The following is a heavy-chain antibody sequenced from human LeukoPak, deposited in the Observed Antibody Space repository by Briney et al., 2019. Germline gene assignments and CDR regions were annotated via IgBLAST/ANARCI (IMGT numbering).Heavy chain of an antibody. Sequence: KPSETLSLTCTVSGGSISSYYWSWIRQPPGKGLEWIGYIYYSGSTNYNPSLKSRVTISVDTSKNQFSLKLTSVTAADTAVYYCARVPLYINTVISPSAFDIWGQGTMVTVSS. V-gene: IGHV4-59*01. J-gene: IGHJ3*02. CDR3: ARVPLYINTVISPSAFDI. CDR1: GGSISSYY. CDR2: IYYSGST. D-gene: IGHD4-23*01.